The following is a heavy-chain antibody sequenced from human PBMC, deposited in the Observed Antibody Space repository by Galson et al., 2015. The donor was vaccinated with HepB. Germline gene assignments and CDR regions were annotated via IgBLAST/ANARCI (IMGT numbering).Heavy chain of an antibody. D-gene: IGHD2-15*01. Sequence: SLRLSCAASGFTFSSYAIHWVRQAPGKGLEWVAVILYDGSNKYYADSVKSRFTISRDNSKNTLYLQMNSLRAEDTAVYYCARSVTYCSGGSCSHPDPFDYWGQGTLVTVSS. V-gene: IGHV3-30*04. CDR3: ARSVTYCSGGSCSHPDPFDY. CDR1: GFTFSSYA. CDR2: ILYDGSNK. J-gene: IGHJ4*02.